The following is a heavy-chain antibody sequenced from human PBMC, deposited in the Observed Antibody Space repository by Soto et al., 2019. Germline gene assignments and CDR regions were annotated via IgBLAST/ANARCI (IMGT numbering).Heavy chain of an antibody. CDR1: GGSFSGYY. V-gene: IGHV4-34*01. CDR3: AREDFWSGLGPDYYYMDV. D-gene: IGHD3-3*01. CDR2: INHSGST. J-gene: IGHJ6*03. Sequence: SETLSLTCAVYGGSFSGYYWSWIRQPPGKGLEWIGEINHSGSTNYNPSLKSRVTISVDTSKNQFSLKLSSVTAADTAVYYCAREDFWSGLGPDYYYMDVWGKGTTVTVSS.